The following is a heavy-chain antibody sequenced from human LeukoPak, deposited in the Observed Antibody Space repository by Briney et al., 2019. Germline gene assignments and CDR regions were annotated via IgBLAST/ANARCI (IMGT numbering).Heavy chain of an antibody. CDR1: GFTVSRNY. Sequence: PGGSLRLSCAVSGFTVSRNYMSWVRQAPGRGLEWVSIIYSAGDTYYADSVKGRFTISRDNPNNTLYLQMNNLRAEDSAVYFCARDRRFGTACYIWNWGQGTPVAVSS. CDR2: IYSAGDT. CDR3: ARDRRFGTACYIWN. D-gene: IGHD1-1*01. V-gene: IGHV3-53*01. J-gene: IGHJ4*02.